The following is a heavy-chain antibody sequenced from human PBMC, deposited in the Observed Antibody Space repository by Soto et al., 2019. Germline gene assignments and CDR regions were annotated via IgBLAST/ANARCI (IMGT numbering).Heavy chain of an antibody. CDR1: GFTFSSYG. Sequence: GGSLRLSCAASGFTFSSYGMHWVRQAPGKGLEWVAVIWYDGSNKYYADSVKGRFTISRDNSKNTLYLQMNSLRAEDTAVYYCAREAARGSGSYYNGWDYYYGLDGWGQGTTVTVSS. CDR3: AREAARGSGSYYNGWDYYYGLDG. CDR2: IWYDGSNK. V-gene: IGHV3-33*01. J-gene: IGHJ6*02. D-gene: IGHD3-10*01.